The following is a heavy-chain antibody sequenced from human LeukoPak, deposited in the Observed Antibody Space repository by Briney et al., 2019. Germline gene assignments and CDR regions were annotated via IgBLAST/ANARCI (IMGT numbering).Heavy chain of an antibody. CDR3: AKDVSALSHYYGMDV. CDR2: ISYDGSNK. Sequence: GGSLRLSCAASGFTFSSYGMHWVRQAPGKGLEWVAVISYDGSNKHYADSVKGRFTISRDNSKNTLYLQMNSLRAEDTAVYYCAKDVSALSHYYGMDVWGQGTTVTVSS. CDR1: GFTFSSYG. D-gene: IGHD2/OR15-2a*01. J-gene: IGHJ6*02. V-gene: IGHV3-30*18.